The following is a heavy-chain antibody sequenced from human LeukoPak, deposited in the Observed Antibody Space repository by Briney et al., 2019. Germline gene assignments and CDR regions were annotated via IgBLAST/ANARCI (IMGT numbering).Heavy chain of an antibody. J-gene: IGHJ4*02. CDR1: GGSISGYY. Sequence: PSETLSLTCTVSGGSISGYYWSWIRQPPGKGLEWIGEINHSGSTNYNPSLKSRVTISVDTSKNQFSLKLSSVTAADTAVYYCASVDTAMAVFDYWGQGTLVTVSS. CDR3: ASVDTAMAVFDY. CDR2: INHSGST. V-gene: IGHV4-34*01. D-gene: IGHD5-18*01.